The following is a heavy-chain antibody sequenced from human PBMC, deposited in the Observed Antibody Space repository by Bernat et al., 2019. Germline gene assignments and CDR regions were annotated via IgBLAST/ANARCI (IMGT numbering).Heavy chain of an antibody. Sequence: VQLVESGGGLVQPGGSLRLSCAASGLTFSSDWMSWVRQAPGKGLEWVANIKGDGSEKYYVDSVEGRFTISRDNAKSSLYLQMNSLRAEDTAVYHCARSRGRMWSTFDYWGQGTLVTVSS. D-gene: IGHD2-21*01. CDR3: ARSRGRMWSTFDY. V-gene: IGHV3-7*03. CDR2: IKGDGSEK. CDR1: GLTFSSDW. J-gene: IGHJ4*02.